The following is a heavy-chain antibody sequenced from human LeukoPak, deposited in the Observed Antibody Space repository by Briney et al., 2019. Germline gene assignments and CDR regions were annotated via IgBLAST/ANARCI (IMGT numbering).Heavy chain of an antibody. CDR1: GFTFSSYG. CDR3: AKDGRDTAMAN. V-gene: IGHV3-33*06. D-gene: IGHD5-18*01. Sequence: PGRSLRLSCAASGFTFSSYGMHWVRQAPGKGLEWVAVIWYDGSNKYYADSVKGRFTISRDNSKNTLYLQMNSLRAEDTAVYYCAKDGRDTAMANWGQGTLVTVSP. CDR2: IWYDGSNK. J-gene: IGHJ4*02.